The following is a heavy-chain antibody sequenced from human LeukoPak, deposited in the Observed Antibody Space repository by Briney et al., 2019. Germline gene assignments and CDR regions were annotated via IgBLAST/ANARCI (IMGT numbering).Heavy chain of an antibody. CDR1: GFTVHNNY. CDR3: ARIYSRYWFFDL. CDR2: IYISGDT. Sequence: GRSLRLSCAASGFTVHNNYMSWVRQAPGEGLEWVSVIYISGDTYYADSVKGRFTISRHNSKGTLYLQLNSLRAEDPAVYYCARIYSRYWFFDLGGRGTLVTVSS. J-gene: IGHJ2*01. V-gene: IGHV3-53*04. D-gene: IGHD5-12*01.